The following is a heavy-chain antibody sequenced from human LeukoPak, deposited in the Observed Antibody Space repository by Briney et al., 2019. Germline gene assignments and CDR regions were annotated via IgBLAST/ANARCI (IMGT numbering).Heavy chain of an antibody. J-gene: IGHJ4*02. Sequence: GGSLRLSCAASGFTFSSYWMHWVRQAPGRGLVWVSRINSDGSSTSYADSVKGRFTISRDNAKNTLYLQMNSLRAEDTAVYYCARVGTDYYDSSGSFDYWGQGTLVAVSS. CDR1: GFTFSSYW. D-gene: IGHD3-22*01. V-gene: IGHV3-74*01. CDR3: ARVGTDYYDSSGSFDY. CDR2: INSDGSST.